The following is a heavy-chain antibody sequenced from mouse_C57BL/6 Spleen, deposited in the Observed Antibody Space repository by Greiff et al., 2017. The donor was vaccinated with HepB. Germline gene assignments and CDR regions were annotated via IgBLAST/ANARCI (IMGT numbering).Heavy chain of an antibody. J-gene: IGHJ3*01. V-gene: IGHV5-4*01. CDR3: ARVNWDGGAWFAY. CDR1: GFTFSSYA. D-gene: IGHD4-1*01. CDR2: ISDGGSYT. Sequence: EVQLMESGGGLVKPGGSLKLSCAASGFTFSSYAMSWVRQTPEKRLEWVATISDGGSYTYYPDNVKGRFTISRDNAKNNLYLQMSHLKSEDTAMYYCARVNWDGGAWFAYWGQGTLVTVSA.